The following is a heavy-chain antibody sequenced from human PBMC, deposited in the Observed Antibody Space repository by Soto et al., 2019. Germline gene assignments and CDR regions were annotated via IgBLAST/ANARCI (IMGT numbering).Heavy chain of an antibody. D-gene: IGHD3-9*01. V-gene: IGHV4-39*01. Sequence: PSETLSLTCTVSGGSISSSSYYWGWIRQPPGKGLEWIGSIYYSGSTYYNPSLKSRVTISVDTSKNQFPLKLRSVTAADTAVYYSASNFDWLLLSSKTRLNDYWGQGTLVTVSS. J-gene: IGHJ4*02. CDR3: ASNFDWLLLSSKTRLNDY. CDR1: GGSISSSSYY. CDR2: IYYSGST.